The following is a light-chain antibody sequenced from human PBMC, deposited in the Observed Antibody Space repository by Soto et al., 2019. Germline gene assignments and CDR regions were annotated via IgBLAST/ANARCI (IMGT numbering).Light chain of an antibody. V-gene: IGLV2-8*01. CDR1: KNDIGVYDF. Sequence: QSALTQPPSASGSPGQSVTISCTGTKNDIGVYDFVSWYQHHPGKAPRLIIYEVVHRPSGVTDRFSGSKSGNTASLTVSGLLAADEGDYFCRSYAGSNTYVFGSGTKLTVL. CDR2: EVV. CDR3: RSYAGSNTYV. J-gene: IGLJ1*01.